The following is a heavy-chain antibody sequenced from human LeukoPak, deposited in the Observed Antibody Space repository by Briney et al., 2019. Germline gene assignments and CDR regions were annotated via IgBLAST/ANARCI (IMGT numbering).Heavy chain of an antibody. CDR2: ISYDGSNK. D-gene: IGHD3-22*01. CDR1: GFTFSSYA. V-gene: IGHV3-30*04. CDR3: ARESVGRITMIVNLVQGAFDI. Sequence: PGGSLRLSCAASGFTFSSYAMHWVRQAPGKGLEWVAVISYDGSNKYYADSVKGRFTISRDNSKNTLYLQMNSLRAEDTAVYYCARESVGRITMIVNLVQGAFDIWGQGTMVTVSS. J-gene: IGHJ3*02.